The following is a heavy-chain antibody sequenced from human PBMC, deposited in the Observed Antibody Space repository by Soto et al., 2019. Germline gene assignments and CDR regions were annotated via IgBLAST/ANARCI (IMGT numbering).Heavy chain of an antibody. CDR1: GFTFSRHA. CDR2: LSDSGGSI. CDR3: AKVSSGWYAGFFDL. D-gene: IGHD2-8*01. Sequence: EVQLLESGGGLVQPGGSLRLSCTASGFTFSRHAMTWVRQAPGKGLEWVSALSDSGGSIYYADSVKGRFTISRDNSMNTLYLQMNTLRAEDTAIYYCAKVSSGWYAGFFDLWGQGTLVTVSS. V-gene: IGHV3-23*01. J-gene: IGHJ4*02.